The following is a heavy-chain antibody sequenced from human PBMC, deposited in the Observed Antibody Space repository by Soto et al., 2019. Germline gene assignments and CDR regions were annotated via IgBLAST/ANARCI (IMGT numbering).Heavy chain of an antibody. D-gene: IGHD5-12*01. CDR2: SIPIFGTA. CDR1: GGTFNNYP. J-gene: IGHJ6*02. Sequence: SVKVSCKASGGTFNNYPITWVRQAPGQGLEWVGGSIPIFGTANYAQKFQGRVTISVDESTSTAYMELSSLRSEDTAVYYCARGRGYSGDDHYYYFDMDVWGQGTTVTVSS. V-gene: IGHV1-69*13. CDR3: ARGRGYSGDDHYYYFDMDV.